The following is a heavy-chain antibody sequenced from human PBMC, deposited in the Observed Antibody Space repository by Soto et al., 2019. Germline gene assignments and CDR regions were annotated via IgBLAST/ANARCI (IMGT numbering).Heavy chain of an antibody. CDR2: IRSKAYGGTT. V-gene: IGHV3-49*03. CDR1: GFTFGDYA. Sequence: PGGSLRLSCTASGFTFGDYAMSWFRQAPGKGLEWVGFIRSKAYGGTTEYAASVKGRFTISRDDSKSIAYLQMNSLKTEDTAVYYCTRDPQYDSSGYGLKGFDYWGQGTLVTVSS. D-gene: IGHD3-22*01. CDR3: TRDPQYDSSGYGLKGFDY. J-gene: IGHJ4*02.